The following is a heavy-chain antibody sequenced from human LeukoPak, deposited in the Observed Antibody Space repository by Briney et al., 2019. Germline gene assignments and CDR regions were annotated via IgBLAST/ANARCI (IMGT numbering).Heavy chain of an antibody. V-gene: IGHV3-23*01. CDR2: ISGSGGST. CDR1: GFTFSSYA. J-gene: IGHJ4*02. CDR3: ASSVPLEWLAHWDY. D-gene: IGHD3-3*01. Sequence: PGGSLRLSCAASGFTFSSYAMSWVRQAPGKGLEWVSAISGSGGSTYYADSVKGRFTISRDNSKNTLYLQMNSLRAEDTAVYYCASSVPLEWLAHWDYWGQGTLATVSS.